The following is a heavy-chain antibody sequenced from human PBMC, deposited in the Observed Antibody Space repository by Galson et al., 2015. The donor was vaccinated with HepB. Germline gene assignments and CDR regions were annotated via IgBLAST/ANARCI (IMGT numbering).Heavy chain of an antibody. V-gene: IGHV1-69*04. CDR3: AREVVRGVNYYYYGMDV. CDR2: IIPILGIA. CDR1: GGTFSSYA. D-gene: IGHD3-10*01. J-gene: IGHJ6*02. Sequence: SVKVSCKASGGTFSSYAISWVRQAPGQGLEWMGRIIPILGIANYAQKFQGRVTITADKSTSTAYMELSSLRSEDTAVYYCAREVVRGVNYYYYGMDVWGQGTTVTVSS.